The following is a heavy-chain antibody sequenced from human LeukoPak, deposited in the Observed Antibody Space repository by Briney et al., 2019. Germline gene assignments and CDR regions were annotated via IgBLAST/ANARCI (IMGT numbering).Heavy chain of an antibody. CDR2: ISGNSGST. J-gene: IGHJ4*02. D-gene: IGHD2-15*01. Sequence: GGSLRLSCGASGFTFSSYAMSWIRQAPGKGLERVSAISGNSGSTYYADSVKGRFTISRDNSKNTLYLQMNSLRAEDTAVYYCAKAVTPGGGPRDYWGQGTLVTVSS. CDR1: GFTFSSYA. CDR3: AKAVTPGGGPRDY. V-gene: IGHV3-23*01.